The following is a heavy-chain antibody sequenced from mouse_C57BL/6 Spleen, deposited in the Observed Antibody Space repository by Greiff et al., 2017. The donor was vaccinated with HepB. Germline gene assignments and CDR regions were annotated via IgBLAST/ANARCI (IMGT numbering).Heavy chain of an antibody. V-gene: IGHV1-82*01. CDR3: ARSGLLWGYFDY. J-gene: IGHJ2*01. CDR1: GYAFSSSW. D-gene: IGHD2-1*01. CDR2: IYPGDGDT. Sequence: VQLQQSGPELVKPGASVKISCKASGYAFSSSWMNWVKQRPGKGLEWIGRIYPGDGDTNYNGKFKGKATLTADKSSSTAYMQLSSLTSEDSAVYFCARSGLLWGYFDYGGQGTTLTVSS.